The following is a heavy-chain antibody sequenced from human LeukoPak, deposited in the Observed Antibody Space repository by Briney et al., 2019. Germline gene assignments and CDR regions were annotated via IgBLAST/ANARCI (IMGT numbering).Heavy chain of an antibody. J-gene: IGHJ1*01. Sequence: ASVKVSCKVSGYTLTELSMHWVRQAPGKGLEWMGGFDPENGETIYAQKFQGRVTMTEDTSTDTAYMELSSLSSEDTAVYYCATSGPSPTAGTRYFQHWGQGTLVTVSS. CDR3: ATSGPSPTAGTRYFQH. V-gene: IGHV1-24*01. CDR1: GYTLTELS. D-gene: IGHD6-13*01. CDR2: FDPENGET.